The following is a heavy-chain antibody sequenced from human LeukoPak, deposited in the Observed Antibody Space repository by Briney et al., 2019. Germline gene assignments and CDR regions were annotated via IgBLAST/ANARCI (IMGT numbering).Heavy chain of an antibody. V-gene: IGHV4-38-2*02. D-gene: IGHD4-17*01. CDR2: INYSEKP. J-gene: IGHJ4*02. Sequence: PSETLSLTCSVSGYSIRSGYHWAWIRQPSGKGLEWIGSINYSEKPYYNPSLKSRVTISVDTSKNQFSLKLSSVTAADTAVYYCARANDYGDYGVVSFVYWGQGTLVTVSS. CDR3: ARANDYGDYGVVSFVY. CDR1: GYSIRSGYH.